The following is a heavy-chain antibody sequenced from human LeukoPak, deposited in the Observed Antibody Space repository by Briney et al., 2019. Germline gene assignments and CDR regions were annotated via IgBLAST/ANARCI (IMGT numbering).Heavy chain of an antibody. V-gene: IGHV3-48*01. CDR3: AREAHGAAAGFDY. D-gene: IGHD6-13*01. CDR2: ISSSSTI. Sequence: GGSLRLSCAASGFTFSSYSMNWVRQAPGKGLEWVSYISSSSTIYYADSVKGRFTISRDNAKNSLYLQMNSLRAEDTAVYYCAREAHGAAAGFDYWGQGTLVTVSS. CDR1: GFTFSSYS. J-gene: IGHJ4*02.